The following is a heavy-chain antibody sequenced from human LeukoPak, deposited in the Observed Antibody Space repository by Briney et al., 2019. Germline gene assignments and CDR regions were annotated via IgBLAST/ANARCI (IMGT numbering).Heavy chain of an antibody. D-gene: IGHD3-16*02. Sequence: ASVKVSCKASGYTFIDYYIHWVRQAPGQGLEWMGWMNPNSGNTGYAQKFQGRVTMTRNTSISTAYMELSSLRSEDTAVYYCASDLGTYYDYVWGSYRFGYWGQGTLVTVSS. CDR2: MNPNSGNT. CDR1: GYTFIDYY. V-gene: IGHV1-8*02. J-gene: IGHJ4*02. CDR3: ASDLGTYYDYVWGSYRFGY.